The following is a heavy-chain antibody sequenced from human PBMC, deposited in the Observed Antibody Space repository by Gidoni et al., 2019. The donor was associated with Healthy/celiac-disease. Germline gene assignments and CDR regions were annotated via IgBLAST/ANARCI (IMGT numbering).Heavy chain of an antibody. D-gene: IGHD6-13*01. CDR2: KSYDGSNK. CDR3: AKDLSSSLYMDV. CDR1: GFPFSSYG. J-gene: IGHJ6*02. V-gene: IGHV3-30*18. Sequence: QVQLVASGGGVVQPGRSLRLSWAASGFPFSSYGMHGVRQAPGKGLEWVAVKSYDGSNKYYADSVKGRFTISRDNSKNPLYLQMNSLRAEDTAVYYCAKDLSSSLYMDVWGQGTTVTVSS.